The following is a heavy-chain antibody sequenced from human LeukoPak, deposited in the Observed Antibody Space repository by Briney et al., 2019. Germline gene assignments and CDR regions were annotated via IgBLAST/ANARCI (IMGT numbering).Heavy chain of an antibody. CDR1: GGSFSGYY. CDR2: IKSKTDGATT. D-gene: IGHD3-10*02. CDR3: TTGRAVRGVIDYYYGMDV. V-gene: IGHV3-15*01. Sequence: PPETLSLTCAVHGGSFSGYYWSWIRQAPGKGLEWVVRIKSKTDGATTDYAAPVKGRFTISRDDSKNTLYLQMNSLKTEDTAVYYCTTGRAVRGVIDYYYGMDVWGQGTTVTVSS. J-gene: IGHJ6*02.